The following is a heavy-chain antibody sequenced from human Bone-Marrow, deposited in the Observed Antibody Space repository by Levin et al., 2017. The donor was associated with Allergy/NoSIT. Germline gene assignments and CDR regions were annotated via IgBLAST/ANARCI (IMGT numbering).Heavy chain of an antibody. V-gene: IGHV3-7*03. CDR2: VDEDGSEK. CDR1: GFTFRRDW. Sequence: GESLKISCAASGFTFRRDWMTWVRQVPGKGLEWVATVDEDGSEKYYVDSVKGRFTISRDNAKNSLYLQMNSLRAEDTAVYYCARERVPVAIESYYYYMDVWGKGTTVTVSS. D-gene: IGHD2-2*01. J-gene: IGHJ6*03. CDR3: ARERVPVAIESYYYYMDV.